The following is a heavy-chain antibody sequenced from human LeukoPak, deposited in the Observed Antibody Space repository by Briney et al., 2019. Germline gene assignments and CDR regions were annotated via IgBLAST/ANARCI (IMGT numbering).Heavy chain of an antibody. J-gene: IGHJ6*02. CDR2: IYHSGST. CDR3: ARGPSIQLWSDPYYYYGMDV. Sequence: SGTLSLTCAVSGGSISSSNWWSWVRQPPGKGLEWIGEIYHSGSTNYNPSLKSRVTISVDTSKNQFSLKLSSVTAADTAVYYCARGPSIQLWSDPYYYYGMDVWGQGTTVTVSS. V-gene: IGHV4-4*02. D-gene: IGHD5-18*01. CDR1: GGSISSSNW.